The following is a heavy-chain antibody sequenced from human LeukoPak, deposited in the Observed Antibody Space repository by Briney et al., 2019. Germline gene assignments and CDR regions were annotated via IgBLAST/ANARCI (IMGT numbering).Heavy chain of an antibody. J-gene: IGHJ4*02. D-gene: IGHD3-10*01. CDR1: GFTFRNYG. Sequence: SGGSLRLSCAASGFTFRNYGLSWVRQAPGKGLEWVSTISGSGGSTYYADSVKGRFTISRDNSKNTLNLQMNSLRAEDTAVYYCAKDAVYYGSGSYGGNWGQGTLVTVSS. CDR3: AKDAVYYGSGSYGGN. CDR2: ISGSGGST. V-gene: IGHV3-23*01.